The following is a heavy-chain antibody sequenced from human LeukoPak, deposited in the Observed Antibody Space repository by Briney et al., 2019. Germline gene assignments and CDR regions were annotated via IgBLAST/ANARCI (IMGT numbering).Heavy chain of an antibody. CDR2: ISGSGGST. V-gene: IGHV3-23*01. D-gene: IGHD4-11*01. CDR1: GFTFSSYA. J-gene: IGHJ4*02. Sequence: GGSLRPSCAASGFTFSSYAMSWVRQAPGKGLEWVSAISGSGGSTYYADSVKGRFTISRDNSKNTVYLQMNSLRAEDAAVYYCARDNYGIGDYWGQGTLVTVSS. CDR3: ARDNYGIGDY.